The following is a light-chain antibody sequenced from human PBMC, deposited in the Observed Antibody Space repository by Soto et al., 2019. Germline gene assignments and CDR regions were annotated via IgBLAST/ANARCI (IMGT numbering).Light chain of an antibody. CDR1: SFNIGSNY. CDR2: SNN. CDR3: AAWDDSLSGPV. J-gene: IGLJ3*02. V-gene: IGLV1-47*01. Sequence: QSVVTQPPSASGTPGQRVTISCSGGSFNIGSNYVYWYQQLPGTAPKLLIYSNNQRPSGVPDRFSGSRSGTSASLAISGLRSEDEADYYCAAWDDSLSGPVFGGGTKVTVL.